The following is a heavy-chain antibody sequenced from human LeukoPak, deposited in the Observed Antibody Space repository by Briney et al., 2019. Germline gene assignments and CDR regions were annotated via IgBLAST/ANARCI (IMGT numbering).Heavy chain of an antibody. CDR2: ISGGGAKT. V-gene: IGHV3-23*01. Sequence: GGSLRLSCAASGFTFSSYVMSWVRRAPGKGLESVSGISGGGAKTYNADSVKGRFTISRDNSKNTLYLQMNSLRAEDTTVYYCAKGGDSNSWYYFNYWGQGTLVTVSS. CDR1: GFTFSSYV. D-gene: IGHD6-13*01. CDR3: AKGGDSNSWYYFNY. J-gene: IGHJ4*02.